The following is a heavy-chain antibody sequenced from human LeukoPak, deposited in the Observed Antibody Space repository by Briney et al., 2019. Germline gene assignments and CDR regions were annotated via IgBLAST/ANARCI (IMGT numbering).Heavy chain of an antibody. CDR1: GGSIGSDY. J-gene: IGHJ4*02. CDR3: AKYGNSGRVIDN. D-gene: IGHD5-12*01. V-gene: IGHV4-59*08. Sequence: SETLSLTCTVSGGSIGSDYWTWIRQPPGKGLEYIGYIYYTGGTNYNPSLKSRVTISVDTSKNQFSLKLSSVTAADTAVYFCAKYGNSGRVIDNWGQGALVTVSS. CDR2: IYYTGGT.